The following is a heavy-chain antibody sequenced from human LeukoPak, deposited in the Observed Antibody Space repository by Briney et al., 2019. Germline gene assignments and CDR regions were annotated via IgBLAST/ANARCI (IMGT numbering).Heavy chain of an antibody. CDR1: GYSFTGYY. D-gene: IGHD5-12*01. Sequence: GASVKVSCKASGYSFTGYYIHWVRQAPGHGLEWMGRINPNSGGTNYAQNFQARITMTRDASISTAYMEVRGLTSDDTAIFYCLRYNPSSHYLDNWGQGTLGTVSS. V-gene: IGHV1-2*06. CDR2: INPNSGGT. J-gene: IGHJ4*02. CDR3: LRYNPSSHYLDN.